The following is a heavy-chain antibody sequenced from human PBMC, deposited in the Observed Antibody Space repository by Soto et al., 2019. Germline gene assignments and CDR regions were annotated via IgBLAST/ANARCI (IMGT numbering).Heavy chain of an antibody. CDR3: VRGASGRYYMDV. V-gene: IGHV3-74*01. D-gene: IGHD3-10*01. Sequence: EVQLVESGGGLVQPGGSLRLSCAASGFTFSSYWIHWVRQGPGKGLVWVSRINTDASRTNYADSVKGRFTISRDNAKNAVYLQVNRLRAEDTALYFCVRGASGRYYMDVWGKGTTVTVSS. CDR2: INTDASRT. J-gene: IGHJ6*03. CDR1: GFTFSSYW.